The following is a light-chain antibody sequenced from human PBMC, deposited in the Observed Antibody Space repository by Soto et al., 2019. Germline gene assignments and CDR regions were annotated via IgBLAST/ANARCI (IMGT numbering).Light chain of an antibody. CDR3: SSYAGRSMYV. CDR1: SSDVGTYDY. J-gene: IGLJ1*01. CDR2: GVT. V-gene: IGLV2-8*01. Sequence: GASSDVGTYDYVSWYQQYPGKAPKLLIYGVTRRPSGVPDRFSGSKSGNTAALTVSGLQAEDEAYYYCSSYAGRSMYVFGTGTKVTVL.